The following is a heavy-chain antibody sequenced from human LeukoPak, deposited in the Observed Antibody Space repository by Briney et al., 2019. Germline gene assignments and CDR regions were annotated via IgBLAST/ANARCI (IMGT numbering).Heavy chain of an antibody. J-gene: IGHJ4*02. CDR3: ARDLSSSWSYFDY. V-gene: IGHV4-59*12. CDR1: GGSISSYY. D-gene: IGHD6-13*01. Sequence: PSETLSLTCTVSGGSISSYYWNWIRQPPGKGLEWIGYIYYSGSTNYNPSLKSRLTISVDTSKNQFSLKLSSVTAADTAVYYCARDLSSSWSYFDYWGQGTLVTVSS. CDR2: IYYSGST.